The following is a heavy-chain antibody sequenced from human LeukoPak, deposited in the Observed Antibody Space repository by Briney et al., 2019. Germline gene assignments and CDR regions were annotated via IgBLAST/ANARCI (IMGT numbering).Heavy chain of an antibody. J-gene: IGHJ4*02. Sequence: GGSLRLSCAASGFAFSNYAMSWVSQAPGKGLEWFSAITDDGGSTYYADSVEGRFTISRDNSKNTLHLQMNSLRAEDTAVYYCAKGSSSSRPYYFDYWGQGTLVTVSS. CDR2: ITDDGGST. V-gene: IGHV3-23*01. CDR3: AKGSSSSRPYYFDY. CDR1: GFAFSNYA. D-gene: IGHD2-2*01.